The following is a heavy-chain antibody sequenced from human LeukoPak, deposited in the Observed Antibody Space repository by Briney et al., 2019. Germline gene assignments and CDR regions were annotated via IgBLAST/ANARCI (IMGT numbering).Heavy chain of an antibody. J-gene: IGHJ6*02. CDR2: ISSSSSYI. CDR3: ARAYSGYDDPYYYGMDV. V-gene: IGHV3-21*01. Sequence: GGSLRLSCAASGFTFISYSMNWVRQAPGKGLEWVSSISSSSSYIYYADSVKGRFTISRDNAKNSLYLQMNSLRAEDTAVYYCARAYSGYDDPYYYGMDVWGQGTTVTVSS. CDR1: GFTFISYS. D-gene: IGHD5-12*01.